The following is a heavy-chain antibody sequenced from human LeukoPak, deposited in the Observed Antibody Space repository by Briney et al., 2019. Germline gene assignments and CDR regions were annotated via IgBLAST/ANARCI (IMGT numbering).Heavy chain of an antibody. D-gene: IGHD3-16*01. J-gene: IGHJ4*02. V-gene: IGHV4-31*03. CDR2: ISYSGST. CDR1: GGSISSAGYF. Sequence: SETLSLTCTVSGGSISSAGYFWSWIRQHPGTGLEWIGYISYSGSTSYNPALKSRVTISLDTSKNQFSLNLSSATAADTAMYYCASRPYSKKDYYYGVFDYWGQGALVPVSS. CDR3: ASRPYSKKDYYYGVFDY.